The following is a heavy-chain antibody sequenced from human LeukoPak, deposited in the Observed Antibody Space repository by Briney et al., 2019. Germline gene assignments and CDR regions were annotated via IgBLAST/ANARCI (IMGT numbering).Heavy chain of an antibody. Sequence: PGGSLRLSCAASGFTFSSYGMSWVRQAPGKGLEWVSAISGSGGSTYYADSVKGRFTISRDNSKNTLYLQMNSLRAEDTAVYYCAKGTDFGVVTTFDYWGQGTLVTVSS. D-gene: IGHD3-3*01. CDR2: ISGSGGST. V-gene: IGHV3-23*01. J-gene: IGHJ4*02. CDR3: AKGTDFGVVTTFDY. CDR1: GFTFSSYG.